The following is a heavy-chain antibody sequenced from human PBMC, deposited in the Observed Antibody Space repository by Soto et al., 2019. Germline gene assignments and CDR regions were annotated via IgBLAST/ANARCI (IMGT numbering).Heavy chain of an antibody. CDR2: INPSSKET. J-gene: IGHJ5*02. Sequence: QVLLVQSGPEVKKPGASMKVSCKASGYSFSSYGITWVRQAPGRGLEWMGWINPSSKETNYAQRFQGRVTVTTDTSTTTAYIELRNLKYADTAVYYCARAWYPWFDPWGPGTLVTVSS. D-gene: IGHD6-13*01. V-gene: IGHV1-18*01. CDR1: GYSFSSYG. CDR3: ARAWYPWFDP.